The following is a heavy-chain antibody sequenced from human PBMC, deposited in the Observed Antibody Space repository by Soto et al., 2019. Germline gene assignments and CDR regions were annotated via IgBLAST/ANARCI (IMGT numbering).Heavy chain of an antibody. CDR2: IHYSGATP. CDR1: GYTFTNYY. Sequence: ASVKVSCKASGYTFTNYYMHWVRQAPGQGLEWMGVIHYSGATPTYAQKFQGRVTISVDRSKNQFSLKLSSVTAADTAVYYCARYCSSTSCSSAFDYWGQGTLVTVSS. J-gene: IGHJ4*02. CDR3: ARYCSSTSCSSAFDY. V-gene: IGHV1-46*01. D-gene: IGHD2-2*01.